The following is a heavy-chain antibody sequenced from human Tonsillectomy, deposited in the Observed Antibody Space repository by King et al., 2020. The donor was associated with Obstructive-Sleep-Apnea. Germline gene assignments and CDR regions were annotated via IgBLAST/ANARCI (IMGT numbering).Heavy chain of an antibody. V-gene: IGHV4-31*03. CDR3: ARDSGWLQSGMDV. D-gene: IGHD5-24*01. CDR2: IYYSGST. Sequence: QLQESGPGLVKPSQTLSLTCTVSGGSISSGGYYCSWIRQHPGKGLEWVGYIYYSGSTYYNPSLKSRVTISVDTSKNPFSLKLSSVTAADTAVYYCARDSGWLQSGMDVWGQGTTVTVSS. CDR1: GGSISSGGYY. J-gene: IGHJ6*02.